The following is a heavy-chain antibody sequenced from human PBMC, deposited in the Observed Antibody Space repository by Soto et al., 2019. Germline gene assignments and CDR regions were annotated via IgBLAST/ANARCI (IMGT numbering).Heavy chain of an antibody. CDR3: AKAKGRSNFYYSGLDV. V-gene: IGHV3-23*01. Sequence: GGSLRLSCVASGFTFGGYGMTWVRQAPGKGLECVSGITAATGTTYYADSVKGRFTISRDLSTNTLFLQMNSLRAADSAVYYCAKAKGRSNFYYSGLDVWGQGTTVTVSS. J-gene: IGHJ6*02. CDR2: ITAATGTT. CDR1: GFTFGGYG. D-gene: IGHD1-26*01.